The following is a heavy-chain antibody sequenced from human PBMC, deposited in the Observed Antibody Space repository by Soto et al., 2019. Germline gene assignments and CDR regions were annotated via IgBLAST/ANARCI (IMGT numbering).Heavy chain of an antibody. CDR2: IKQDGSEK. CDR1: GFTFSSYW. V-gene: IGHV3-7*01. D-gene: IGHD5-18*01. CDR3: ARGQIQLWPYYYYYYGMDV. Sequence: PGGSLRLSCAASGFTFSSYWMSWVRQAPGKGLEWVANIKQDGSEKYYVDSVKGRFTISRDNAKNSLYLQMNSLRAEDTAVYYCARGQIQLWPYYYYYYGMDVWGQGTTVTVSS. J-gene: IGHJ6*02.